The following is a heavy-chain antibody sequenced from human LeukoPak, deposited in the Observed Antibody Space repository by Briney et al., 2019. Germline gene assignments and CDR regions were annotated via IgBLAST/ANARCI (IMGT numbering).Heavy chain of an antibody. CDR1: GGSISSSSYY. CDR3: AREGGGRYSSSYNAFDY. Sequence: SETLSLTCTVSGGSISSSSYYWGWLRQPPGKGLEWIGSNSGSTYYNPSLKSRVTISVDTSKNQFSLKLSSVTAADTTVYYCAREGGGRYSSSYNAFDYWGQGTLVTVSS. CDR2: NSGST. D-gene: IGHD6-6*01. V-gene: IGHV4-39*02. J-gene: IGHJ4*02.